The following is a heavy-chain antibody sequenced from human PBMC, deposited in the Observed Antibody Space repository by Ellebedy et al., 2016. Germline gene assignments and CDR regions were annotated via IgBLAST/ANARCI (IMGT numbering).Heavy chain of an antibody. CDR1: GGTFSSYD. CDR2: IIPILGIA. J-gene: IGHJ2*01. V-gene: IGHV1-69*04. D-gene: IGHD3-22*01. Sequence: SVKVSXXASGGTFSSYDISWVRQAPGQGLEWMGRIIPILGIANYAQKFQGRVTITADKSTSTAYMELSSLRSEDTAVYYCARGRYYYDSSGYGGWFDPWGRGTLVTVSS. CDR3: ARGRYYYDSSGYGGWFDP.